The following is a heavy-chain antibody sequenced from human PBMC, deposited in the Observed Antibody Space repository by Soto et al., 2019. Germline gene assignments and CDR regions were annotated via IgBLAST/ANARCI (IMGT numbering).Heavy chain of an antibody. J-gene: IGHJ6*02. CDR3: ARGKGMGENYYCYGMDV. V-gene: IGHV1-3*01. CDR2: INGGNGNT. D-gene: IGHD1-26*01. CDR1: GYSISTHS. Sequence: APVKVSCKASGYSISTHSIHWVRQAPGQGLEWMGWINGGNGNTKYSQKFRDRVTITRDASASTGYMELSSLRSEDTAVYYCARGKGMGENYYCYGMDVWAQGTTVTVS.